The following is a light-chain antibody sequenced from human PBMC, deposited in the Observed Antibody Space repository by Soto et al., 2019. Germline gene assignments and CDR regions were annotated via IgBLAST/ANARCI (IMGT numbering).Light chain of an antibody. CDR1: SSNIGAGYD. J-gene: IGLJ2*01. CDR2: GNS. V-gene: IGLV1-40*01. CDR3: QSYDSSLSVYVV. Sequence: QSVLTQPPSVSGAPGQRVTISCTGSSSNIGAGYDVQWYQQPPGSAPKLLIFGNSNRPSGVPDRFSGSKSGTSASLAITGLQAEDEADYYGQSYDSSLSVYVVFGGGTELTVL.